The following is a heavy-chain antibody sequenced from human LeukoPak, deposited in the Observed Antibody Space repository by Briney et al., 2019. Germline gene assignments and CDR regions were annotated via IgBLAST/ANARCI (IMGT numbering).Heavy chain of an antibody. CDR2: MRYDGSHE. V-gene: IGHV3-30*02. CDR3: AKEVRVVTAILYFDH. Sequence: GGSLRLSCAASGFSFSTNDMHWVRQAPGKGLEGVAFMRYDGSHEHYIDSVKGRFTVSRDNSKNTLYLHMHSLRVDDTAVYFCAKEVRVVTAILYFDHWGQGSLVTVSS. CDR1: GFSFSTND. D-gene: IGHD2-21*02. J-gene: IGHJ4*01.